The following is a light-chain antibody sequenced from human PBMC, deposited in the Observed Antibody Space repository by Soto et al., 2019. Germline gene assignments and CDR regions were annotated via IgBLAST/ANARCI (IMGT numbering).Light chain of an antibody. CDR1: SSNIGAGYD. J-gene: IGLJ1*01. V-gene: IGLV1-40*01. CDR2: GNS. CDR3: QSYDSSLSPYV. Sequence: QSVLTQPPSVSGAPGQRVTISCTGSSSNIGAGYDVHWYQQLPGTAPKLLIYGNSNRPSGVPDRFSGSKSGTSASLAITGLQAEDEADYYCQSYDSSLSPYVFGTGTKLTVL.